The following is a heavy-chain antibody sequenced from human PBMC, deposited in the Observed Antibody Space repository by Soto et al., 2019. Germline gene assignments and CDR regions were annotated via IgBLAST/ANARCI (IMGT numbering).Heavy chain of an antibody. Sequence: QVQMVESGGGVVQPGTSLRLSCVVTGLTFSGYGMHWVRQAPGKGLEWVADITYDGSSTYYADAVKGRFTVSRDNAKNILCLQITSVRGAVTARYYCAKDQMGRGWRTLDSWGQGTLVIVSS. D-gene: IGHD3-10*01. CDR3: AKDQMGRGWRTLDS. CDR2: ITYDGSST. J-gene: IGHJ4*02. V-gene: IGHV3-30*18. CDR1: GLTFSGYG.